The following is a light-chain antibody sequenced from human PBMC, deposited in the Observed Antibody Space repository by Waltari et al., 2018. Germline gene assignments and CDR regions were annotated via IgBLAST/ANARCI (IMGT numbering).Light chain of an antibody. J-gene: IGKJ4*01. CDR3: QQGNSYPLT. CDR1: QGISSY. Sequence: DIQMSQSPSSLSASVGDRVTLTCRASQGISSYLNWYQQKPGKAPKLLIYYANTLASGVPSRFSGSGSGTEFTLTINSLQPEDFATYYCQQGNSYPLTFGGGTKVEIK. V-gene: IGKV1-9*01. CDR2: YAN.